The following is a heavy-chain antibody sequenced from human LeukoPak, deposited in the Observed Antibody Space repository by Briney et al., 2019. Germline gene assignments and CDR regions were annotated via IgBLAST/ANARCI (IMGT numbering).Heavy chain of an antibody. CDR2: IWYDGSDK. Sequence: PGGSLRLSCAASGFTFSTYGMNWVRQAPGKGLEWVAIIWYDGSDKYYSDSVKGRFTVSRDNSKNSLYLQMNSLRAEDTAVYYCARDNFDYWGQGTLVTVSS. V-gene: IGHV3-33*01. CDR3: ARDNFDY. J-gene: IGHJ4*02. CDR1: GFTFSTYG.